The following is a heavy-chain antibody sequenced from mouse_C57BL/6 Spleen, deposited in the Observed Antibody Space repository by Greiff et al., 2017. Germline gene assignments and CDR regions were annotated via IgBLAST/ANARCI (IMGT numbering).Heavy chain of an antibody. CDR3: AREDYYGSRRGFAY. V-gene: IGHV1-80*01. CDR2: IYPGDGDT. CDR1: GFAFSSYW. Sequence: VQLQQSGAELVKPGASVKISCKASGFAFSSYWMHWVKQRPGKGLEWIGQIYPGDGDTNSNGKFKGKATLTADKSSSTAYMQLSSLTSEDSAVYFCAREDYYGSRRGFAYWGQGTLVTVSA. J-gene: IGHJ3*01. D-gene: IGHD1-1*01.